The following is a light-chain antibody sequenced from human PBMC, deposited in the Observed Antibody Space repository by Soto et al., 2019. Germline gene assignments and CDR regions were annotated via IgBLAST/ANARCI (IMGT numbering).Light chain of an antibody. CDR1: SGHSSYA. V-gene: IGLV4-69*01. CDR2: LNSVGSH. Sequence: QAVVTQSPSASASLGASVKLTCTLSSGHSSYAIAWHQQQPEKGPRYLMKLNSVGSHSKGDGIPDRFSGSSSGAERYLTISSLQSEDEADYYCQTWGTGIVVFGGGTKLTVL. J-gene: IGLJ2*01. CDR3: QTWGTGIVV.